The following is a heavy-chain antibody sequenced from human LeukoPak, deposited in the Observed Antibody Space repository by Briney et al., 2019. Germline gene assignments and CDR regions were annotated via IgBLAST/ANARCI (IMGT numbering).Heavy chain of an antibody. CDR3: ARDLVTMVRGPYGMDV. Sequence: GRSLRLSCAASGFTFSSYSMNWVRQAPGKGLEWVSSISSSSSYIYYADSVKGRFTISRDNAKNSLYLQMNSLRAEDTAVYYCARDLVTMVRGPYGMDVWGQGTTVTVSS. D-gene: IGHD3-10*01. V-gene: IGHV3-21*01. CDR2: ISSSSSYI. CDR1: GFTFSSYS. J-gene: IGHJ6*02.